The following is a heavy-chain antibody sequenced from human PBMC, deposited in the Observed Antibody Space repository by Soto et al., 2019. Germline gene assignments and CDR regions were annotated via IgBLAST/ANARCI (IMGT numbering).Heavy chain of an antibody. CDR2: IYWDDDK. CDR3: AHRILRTVFGLVTTTAIYFDF. D-gene: IGHD3-3*01. J-gene: IGHJ4*02. Sequence: QITLNESGPTVVKPAETLTLTCTFSGFSLTTSGVGVGWIRQSPGKAPEWLAPIYWDDDKRYSASLKGRLTITKDTSKNQVVLTMASVDPADTATYYCAHRILRTVFGLVTTTAIYFDFWGQGTPVVVSS. V-gene: IGHV2-5*02. CDR1: GFSLTTSGVG.